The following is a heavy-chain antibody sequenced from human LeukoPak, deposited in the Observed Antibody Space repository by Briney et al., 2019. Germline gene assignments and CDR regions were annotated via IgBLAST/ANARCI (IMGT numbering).Heavy chain of an antibody. Sequence: GGSLRLSCAASGFTFSSYSMNWVRQAPGKGLEWVSSISSSSYIYYADSVKGRFTISRDNAKNSLYLQMNSLRAEDTAVYYCAKVGGVLWFGELLAPPDYWGQGTLVTVSS. CDR2: ISSSSYI. J-gene: IGHJ4*02. CDR3: AKVGGVLWFGELLAPPDY. D-gene: IGHD3-10*01. CDR1: GFTFSSYS. V-gene: IGHV3-21*01.